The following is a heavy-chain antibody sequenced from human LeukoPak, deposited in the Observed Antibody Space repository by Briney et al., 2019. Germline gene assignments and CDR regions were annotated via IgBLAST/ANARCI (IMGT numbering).Heavy chain of an antibody. CDR1: GFTFCSYG. CDR3: AKDSGVSSGYLC. J-gene: IGHJ4*02. Sequence: AGGSLRLSCAASGFTFCSYGMHWVRQAPGKGLEWVAVISYDGSNKYYADSVKGRFTISRDNSKNTLYLQMNSLRAEDTAVYYCAKDSGVSSGYLCWGQGTLVTASS. V-gene: IGHV3-30*18. CDR2: ISYDGSNK. D-gene: IGHD3-22*01.